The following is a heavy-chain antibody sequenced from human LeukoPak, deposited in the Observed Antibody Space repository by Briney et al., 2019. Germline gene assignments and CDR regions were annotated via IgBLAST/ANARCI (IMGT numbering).Heavy chain of an antibody. J-gene: IGHJ6*02. CDR1: GFTFSSYG. CDR3: AKAIIVVVVAATCGMDV. Sequence: PGGSLRLSCAASGFTFSSYGMHWVRQAPGKGLEWVAVISYDGSNKYYADSVKGRFTISRDNSKNTLYLQMNSLRAEDTAVYYCAKAIIVVVVAATCGMDVWGQGTTVTVSS. CDR2: ISYDGSNK. D-gene: IGHD2-15*01. V-gene: IGHV3-30*18.